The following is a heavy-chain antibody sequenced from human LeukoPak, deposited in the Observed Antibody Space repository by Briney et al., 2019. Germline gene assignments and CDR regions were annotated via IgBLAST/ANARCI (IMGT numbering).Heavy chain of an antibody. CDR3: ASIFYDFWSGYSTYYYGMDV. CDR2: ISSSSSYI. V-gene: IGHV3-21*01. Sequence: GGSLRLSCAASGFTFSSYSMSWVRQAPGKGLEGVSSISSSSSYIYYADSVKGRFTISRDNAKNSLYLQMNSLRAEDTAVYYCASIFYDFWSGYSTYYYGMDVWGQGTTVTVSS. D-gene: IGHD3-3*01. J-gene: IGHJ6*02. CDR1: GFTFSSYS.